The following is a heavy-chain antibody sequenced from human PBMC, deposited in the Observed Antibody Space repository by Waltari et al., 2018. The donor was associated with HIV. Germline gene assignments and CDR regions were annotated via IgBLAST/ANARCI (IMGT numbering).Heavy chain of an antibody. CDR1: GGSISNNAYF. Sequence: QLQASGPEAVKPSEPLSLTCSVSGGSISNNAYFWGGIRQPPGRGLEWLGSFFHRGSTYYNPSLSSRTSISRDTSRNQFSLSLSSVTAADTAVYYCARRGPGIYASNWYFDLWGRGSLVTVSS. V-gene: IGHV4-39*01. J-gene: IGHJ2*01. CDR2: FFHRGST. CDR3: ARRGPGIYASNWYFDL. D-gene: IGHD2-2*01.